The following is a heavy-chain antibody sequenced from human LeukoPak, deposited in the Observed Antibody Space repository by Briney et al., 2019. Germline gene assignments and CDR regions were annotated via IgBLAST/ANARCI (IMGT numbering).Heavy chain of an antibody. CDR3: ARARIPSIPYYYYYMDV. D-gene: IGHD2-21*01. Sequence: SVKVSCKASGGTFSSYAISWVRQAPGQGLEWMGGIIPIFGTANYAQKFQGRVTITTDESTSTAYMELSSLRSEDTAVYYCARARIPSIPYYYYYMDVWGEGTTVTVSS. J-gene: IGHJ6*03. V-gene: IGHV1-69*05. CDR1: GGTFSSYA. CDR2: IIPIFGTA.